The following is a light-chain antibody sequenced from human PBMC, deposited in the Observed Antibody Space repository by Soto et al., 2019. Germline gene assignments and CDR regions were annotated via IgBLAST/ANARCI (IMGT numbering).Light chain of an antibody. Sequence: QSVLTQPASVSGSAGQSITISCTGTSSDIGFYNYVSWYQQSPGKAPKLLIYGVTNRPSGISYRFSGSKSGSTASLTIYGLRDEDEADYYCSSYSTSFFYVFGTGTKVTVL. V-gene: IGLV2-14*01. J-gene: IGLJ1*01. CDR2: GVT. CDR1: SSDIGFYNY. CDR3: SSYSTSFFYV.